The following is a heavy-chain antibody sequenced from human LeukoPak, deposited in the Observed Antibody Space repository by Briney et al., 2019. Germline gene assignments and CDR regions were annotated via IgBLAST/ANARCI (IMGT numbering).Heavy chain of an antibody. CDR1: GFTFSSYS. CDR3: TRGGYYGSGSYKSAFDI. Sequence: GGSLRLSCAASGFTFSSYSMNWVRQAPGKGLEWVGFIRSKAYGGTTEYAASVKGRFTISRDDSKSIAYLQMNSLKTEDTAVYYCTRGGYYGSGSYKSAFDIWGQGTMVTVSS. CDR2: IRSKAYGGTT. D-gene: IGHD3-10*01. V-gene: IGHV3-49*04. J-gene: IGHJ3*02.